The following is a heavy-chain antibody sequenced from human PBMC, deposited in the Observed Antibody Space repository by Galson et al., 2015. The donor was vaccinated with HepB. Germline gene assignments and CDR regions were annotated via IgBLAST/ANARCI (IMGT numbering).Heavy chain of an antibody. CDR3: AHSPYSSGWSDRFDY. Sequence: PALVKPTQTLTLTCSFSGFSLTTSGAGVGWIRQPPGKALEWLALIYWDDDKRYSPSLKSRLTITKDTSKNQVVLTMTYMEPVDTATYYCAHSPYSSGWSDRFDYWGQGTLVTVSS. J-gene: IGHJ4*02. V-gene: IGHV2-5*02. CDR1: GFSLTTSGAG. CDR2: IYWDDDK. D-gene: IGHD6-13*01.